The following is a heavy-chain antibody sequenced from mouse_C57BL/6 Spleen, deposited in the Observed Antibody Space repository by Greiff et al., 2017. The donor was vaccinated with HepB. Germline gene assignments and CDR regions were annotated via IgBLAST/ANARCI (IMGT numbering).Heavy chain of an antibody. D-gene: IGHD4-1*02. CDR3: ARVSQLGRDFDY. CDR1: GFTFTDYY. J-gene: IGHJ2*01. CDR2: IRNKANGYTT. Sequence: EVMLVESGGGLVQPGGSLSLSCAASGFTFTDYYMSWVRQPPGKALEWLGFIRNKANGYTTEYSASVKGRFTISRDNSQSILYLQMNALRAKDSATDYCARVSQLGRDFDYWGQGTTLTVSS. V-gene: IGHV7-3*01.